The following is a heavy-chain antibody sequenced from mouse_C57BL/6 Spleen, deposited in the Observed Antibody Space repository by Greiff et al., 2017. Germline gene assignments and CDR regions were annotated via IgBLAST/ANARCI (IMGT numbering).Heavy chain of an antibody. CDR1: GYTFTSYW. CDR3: SRFLYGSSYGYAMDY. Sequence: QVHVKQPGAELVMPGASVKLSCKASGYTFTSYWMHWVKQRPGQGLEWIGEIDPSDSYTNYNQKFKGNSTLTVDKSSSSAYMQLSILTSEDSAVYYCSRFLYGSSYGYAMDYWGQGTSVTVSS. CDR2: IDPSDSYT. V-gene: IGHV1-69*01. D-gene: IGHD1-1*01. J-gene: IGHJ4*01.